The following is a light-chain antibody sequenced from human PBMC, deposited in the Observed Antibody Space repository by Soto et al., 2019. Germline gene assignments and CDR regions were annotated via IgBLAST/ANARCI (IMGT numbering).Light chain of an antibody. CDR3: QQSYSTPRT. CDR2: AAS. V-gene: IGKV1-39*01. J-gene: IGKJ1*01. Sequence: DIHMTQSPSSLSASVGDRVTITCRASQSISSYLNWYQQKPGKAPKLRIYAASSLQRGVPSRFSGSGSGTDFTLTISSLQPEDFATYYCQQSYSTPRTFGQGTKVDIK. CDR1: QSISSY.